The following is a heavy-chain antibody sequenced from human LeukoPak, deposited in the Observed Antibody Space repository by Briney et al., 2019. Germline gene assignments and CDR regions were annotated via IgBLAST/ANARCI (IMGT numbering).Heavy chain of an antibody. Sequence: SETLSLTCAVYGGSFSGYYWSWIRRPPGKGLEWIGEINHSGSTNYNPSLKSRVTISVDTSKNQFSLKLSSVTAADTAVYYCARGPGIMITFGGAPGMDVWGQGTTVIVSS. CDR3: ARGPGIMITFGGAPGMDV. CDR1: GGSFSGYY. CDR2: INHSGST. D-gene: IGHD3-16*01. V-gene: IGHV4-34*01. J-gene: IGHJ6*02.